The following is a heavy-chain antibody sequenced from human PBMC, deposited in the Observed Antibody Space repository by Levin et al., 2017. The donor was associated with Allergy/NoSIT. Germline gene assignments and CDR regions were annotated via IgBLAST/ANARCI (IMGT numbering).Heavy chain of an antibody. CDR2: ISGSGGST. D-gene: IGHD3-3*01. CDR3: ATNPTIFGVVTPIAPFDY. Sequence: GGSLRLSCAASGFTFSSYAMSWVRQAPGKGLEWVSAISGSGGSTYYADSVKGRFTISRDNSKNTLYLQMNSLRAEDTAVYYCATNPTIFGVVTPIAPFDYWGQGTLVTVSS. CDR1: GFTFSSYA. J-gene: IGHJ4*02. V-gene: IGHV3-23*01.